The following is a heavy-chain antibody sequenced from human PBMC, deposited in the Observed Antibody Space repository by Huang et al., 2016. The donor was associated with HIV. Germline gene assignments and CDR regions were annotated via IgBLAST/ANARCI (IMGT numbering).Heavy chain of an antibody. V-gene: IGHV3-15*01. CDR3: TTDRDYGDYVADAFDI. D-gene: IGHD4-17*01. J-gene: IGHJ3*02. CDR2: IKSKTDGGTT. Sequence: EVQLVASGGGLLKPGGSLRLSCAASGFTFSNAWVRWGRPAPGKGLEWFGRIKSKTDGGTTDYAAPVKGRFTISRDDSKNTLYLQMNTLKTEDTAVYYCTTDRDYGDYVADAFDIWGQGTMVTVSS. CDR1: GFTFSNAW.